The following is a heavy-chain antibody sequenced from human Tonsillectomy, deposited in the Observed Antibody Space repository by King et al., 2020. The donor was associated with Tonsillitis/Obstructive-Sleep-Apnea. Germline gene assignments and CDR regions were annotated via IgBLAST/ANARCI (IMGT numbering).Heavy chain of an antibody. J-gene: IGHJ4*02. Sequence: QLVQSGGGVVQPGRSLRLSCAASGFTFSSIAMHWARHAPGTGRAWVSVISHHGNNKYYAASGGGRFPVSRDNTKNTLYLQMDSLRDEDTAVYYCVRNPYGDYYFDCWGQGTLVTVSS. CDR1: GFTFSSIA. V-gene: IGHV3-30*01. CDR3: VRNPYGDYYFDC. D-gene: IGHD4-17*01. CDR2: ISHHGNNK.